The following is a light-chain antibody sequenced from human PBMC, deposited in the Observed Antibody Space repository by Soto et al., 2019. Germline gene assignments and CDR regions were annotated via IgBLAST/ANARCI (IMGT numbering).Light chain of an antibody. CDR3: QQYGSSPSLT. V-gene: IGKV3-20*01. Sequence: DIVLTQFPGTLSLSPGERATLSCRASQSVSSSYLAWYQQKPGQAPRLLIYGASSRATGIPDRFSGSGSGTDFTLTISRLEPEDFAVYYCQQYGSSPSLTFGGGTKVDIK. CDR1: QSVSSSY. CDR2: GAS. J-gene: IGKJ4*01.